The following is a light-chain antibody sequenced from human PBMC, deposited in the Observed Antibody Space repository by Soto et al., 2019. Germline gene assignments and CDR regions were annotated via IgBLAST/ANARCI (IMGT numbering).Light chain of an antibody. CDR3: LQFGDSPQT. CDR1: QSLSVSY. CDR2: GTS. V-gene: IGKV3-20*01. Sequence: EIVLTQSPGTLSLSPGDRATLSCRASQSLSVSYIAWYQQRPGQAPRLLIYGTSTRATGIPDRFSGSGSGTDFTLAISRLEPEDFAVYYCLQFGDSPQTFGQGTTVEI. J-gene: IGKJ1*01.